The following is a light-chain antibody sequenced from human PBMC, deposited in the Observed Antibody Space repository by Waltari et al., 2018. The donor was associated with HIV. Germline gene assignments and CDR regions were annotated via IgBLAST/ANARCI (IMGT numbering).Light chain of an antibody. CDR2: KDS. CDR1: ALANHY. Sequence: SNELTQPPSVSVSPGQTARITCSGDALANHYTYWFQQKPGQAPVLVMYKDSERPSGIPARFSGASSGTTVSLTIGGAQVDDEADYYCYSAADNSGLFGGGTKLTVL. J-gene: IGLJ3*02. CDR3: YSAADNSGL. V-gene: IGLV3-27*01.